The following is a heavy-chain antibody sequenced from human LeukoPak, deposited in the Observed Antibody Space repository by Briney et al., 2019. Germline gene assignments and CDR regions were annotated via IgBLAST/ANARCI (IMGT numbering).Heavy chain of an antibody. D-gene: IGHD3-22*01. CDR3: ARDSAGQPDYYDSSGYFDY. J-gene: IGHJ4*02. Sequence: SVKASRKASGGTFSSYAISWVRQAPGQGLEWMGRIIPIFGTANYAQKFQGRVTITTDESTSTAYMELSSLRSEDTAVYYCARDSAGQPDYYDSSGYFDYWGQGTLVTVSS. CDR2: IIPIFGTA. CDR1: GGTFSSYA. V-gene: IGHV1-69*05.